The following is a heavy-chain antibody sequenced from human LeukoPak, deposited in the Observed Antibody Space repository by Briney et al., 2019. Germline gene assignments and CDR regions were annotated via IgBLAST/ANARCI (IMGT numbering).Heavy chain of an antibody. Sequence: ASVKVSCKASGYTFTNFGISWVRQAPGQGLEWMGWISAYKGNTNYAQRLQGRVTMTTDTSTSTAYMELRSLRSDDTAVYYCARDRDYGDYNTQDLFVYWGQGTLVTVSS. J-gene: IGHJ4*02. CDR1: GYTFTNFG. CDR2: ISAYKGNT. V-gene: IGHV1-18*01. D-gene: IGHD4-17*01. CDR3: ARDRDYGDYNTQDLFVY.